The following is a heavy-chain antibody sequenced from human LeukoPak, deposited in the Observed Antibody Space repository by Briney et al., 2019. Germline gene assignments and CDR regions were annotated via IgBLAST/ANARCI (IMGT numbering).Heavy chain of an antibody. CDR3: AGNCDSWTGLNY. Sequence: GGSLRLSCAASGFTFSGSAMHWVRQAPGKGLEWVGHIGNKVSNYATEYAASLRGRFTISRDDSKDTAYLQVNSLNTEDTAVYYCAGNCDSWTGLNYWGQGTLVTVSS. V-gene: IGHV3-73*01. D-gene: IGHD3-3*01. CDR2: IGNKVSNYAT. CDR1: GFTFSGSA. J-gene: IGHJ4*02.